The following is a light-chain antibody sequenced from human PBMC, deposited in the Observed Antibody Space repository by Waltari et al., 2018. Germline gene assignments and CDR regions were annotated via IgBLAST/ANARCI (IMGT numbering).Light chain of an antibody. Sequence: DIQMPQSPSSLSASVGDRVSITCRASQSISSSLNWYQQKPGKAPKLLIYYASTLQSGVPSRFSGSGSGTDFTLTISSLQPEDFATYYCQQSYSTPRLTFGGGTRVEVK. CDR1: QSISSS. V-gene: IGKV1-39*01. J-gene: IGKJ4*01. CDR3: QQSYSTPRLT. CDR2: YAS.